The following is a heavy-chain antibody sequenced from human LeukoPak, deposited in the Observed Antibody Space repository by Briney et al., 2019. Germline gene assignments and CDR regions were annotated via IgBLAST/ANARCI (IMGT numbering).Heavy chain of an antibody. J-gene: IGHJ4*02. CDR1: GGSFSGYY. V-gene: IGHV4-34*01. Sequence: SETLSLTCAVYGGSFSGYYWSWIRQPPGKGLEWIGEINHSGSTNYNPSLKSRVTISVDTSKNQFSLKLSSVTAADTVVYYCARRQRSKRGAVLIDYWGQGTLVTVSS. CDR3: ARRQRSKRGAVLIDY. D-gene: IGHD1-26*01. CDR2: INHSGST.